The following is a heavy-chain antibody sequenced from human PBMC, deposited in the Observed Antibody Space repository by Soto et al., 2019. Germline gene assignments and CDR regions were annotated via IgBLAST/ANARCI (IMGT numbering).Heavy chain of an antibody. D-gene: IGHD4-17*01. CDR2: IIPIFGTA. J-gene: IGHJ5*02. Sequence: GASVKVSCKASGGTFSSYAISWVRQAPGQGLEWMGGIIPIFGTANYAQKFQGRVTITADASTSTAYMELSSLRSDDTAVYYCARSFRSRYYGDYIGWFDPWGQGTLVTVSS. CDR3: ARSFRSRYYGDYIGWFDP. CDR1: GGTFSSYA. V-gene: IGHV1-69*13.